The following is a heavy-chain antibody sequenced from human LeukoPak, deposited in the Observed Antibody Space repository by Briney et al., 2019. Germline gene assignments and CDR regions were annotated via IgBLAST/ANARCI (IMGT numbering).Heavy chain of an antibody. CDR1: GFTVSSNY. CDR3: ARGSGWRYFDY. J-gene: IGHJ4*02. D-gene: IGHD6-19*01. CDR2: ICSGGST. Sequence: PGGSLRLSCAASGFTVSSNYMSWVRQAPGKGLEWVSVICSGGSTYYADSVKGRFTISRDNSKNTLYLQMNSLRAEDTAVYYCARGSGWRYFDYWGQGTLVTVSS. V-gene: IGHV3-53*01.